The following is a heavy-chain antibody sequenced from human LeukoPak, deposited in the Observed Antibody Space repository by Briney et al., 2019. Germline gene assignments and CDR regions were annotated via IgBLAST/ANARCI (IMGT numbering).Heavy chain of an antibody. J-gene: IGHJ5*02. D-gene: IGHD6-19*01. CDR1: GGSISSSNYY. Sequence: SETLSLTCTVSGGSISSSNYYWSWIRQPPGKGLEWIGSIYYSGTTYYNPSLKSRSTISVDTTKNQFSLKLSSVTAADTADYYCASHSIGSKVAGTRSRWFDAWGPGVIVTASS. CDR3: ASHSIGSKVAGTRSRWFDA. V-gene: IGHV4-39*01. CDR2: IYYSGTT.